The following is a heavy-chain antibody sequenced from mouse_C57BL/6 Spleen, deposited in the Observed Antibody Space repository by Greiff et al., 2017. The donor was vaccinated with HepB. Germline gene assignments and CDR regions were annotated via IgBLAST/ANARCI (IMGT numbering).Heavy chain of an antibody. D-gene: IGHD1-1*01. Sequence: LQPGTELVKPGASVKLSCKASGYTFTSYWMHWVKQRPGQGLEWIGNINPSNGGTNYNEKFKSKATLTVDKSSSTAYMQLSSLTSEDSAVYYCARALSSYWYFDVWGTGTTVTVSS. CDR1: GYTFTSYW. J-gene: IGHJ1*03. CDR3: ARALSSYWYFDV. V-gene: IGHV1-53*01. CDR2: INPSNGGT.